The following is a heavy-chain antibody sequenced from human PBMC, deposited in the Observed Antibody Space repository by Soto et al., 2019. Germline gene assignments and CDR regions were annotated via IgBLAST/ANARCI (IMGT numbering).Heavy chain of an antibody. Sequence: QVQLVQSGAEVKKPGSSVKVSCKASGGTFSSYAISWVRQAPGQGLEWMGGIIPIFGTANYAQKLQGRVTITADEATSTAYMELSSLRSEDAAVDYCARDRASSGYYRWFEPWGQGTLVTVSS. D-gene: IGHD3-22*01. V-gene: IGHV1-69*01. CDR2: IIPIFGTA. CDR3: ARDRASSGYYRWFEP. J-gene: IGHJ5*02. CDR1: GGTFSSYA.